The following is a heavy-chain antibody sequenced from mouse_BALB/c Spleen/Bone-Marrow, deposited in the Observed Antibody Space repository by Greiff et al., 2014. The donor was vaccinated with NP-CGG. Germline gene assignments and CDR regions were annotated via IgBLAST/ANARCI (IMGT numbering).Heavy chain of an antibody. D-gene: IGHD2-10*02. CDR3: ARNPYGNYAMDY. CDR1: GFSLTTYG. V-gene: IGHV2-6*02. J-gene: IGHJ4*01. Sequence: VQLVESGPGLVAPSQSLSITCTVSGFSLTTYGVHWVRQPPGKGLEWLVVIWSDGNITYNSALKSRLSISKDNSKSQVFLKMNSLQTDDTAMYYCARNPYGNYAMDYWGQGTSVTVSS. CDR2: IWSDGNI.